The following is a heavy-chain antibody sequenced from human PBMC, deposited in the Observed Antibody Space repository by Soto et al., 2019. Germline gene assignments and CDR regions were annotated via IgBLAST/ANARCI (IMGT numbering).Heavy chain of an antibody. Sequence: VGSLRLSCAASGFTFSSYGMHWVRQAPGKGLEWVAVISYDGSNKYYADSVKGRFTISRDNSKNTLYLQMNSLRAEDTAVYYCAKDYYDSSGSHFDYWGQGTLVTVS. CDR2: ISYDGSNK. CDR1: GFTFSSYG. CDR3: AKDYYDSSGSHFDY. D-gene: IGHD3-22*01. J-gene: IGHJ4*02. V-gene: IGHV3-30*18.